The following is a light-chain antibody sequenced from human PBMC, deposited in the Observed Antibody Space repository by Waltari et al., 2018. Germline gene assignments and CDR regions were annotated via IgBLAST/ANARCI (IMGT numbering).Light chain of an antibody. CDR2: DVS. J-gene: IGLJ2*01. CDR3: SSQSSNDVVL. CDR1: SNDVGGYNS. Sequence: QSALTQPASVSGSPGQSVTIFCAGTSNDVGGYNSVSWYPEHPGQAPRVIIYDVSDRPSGVSVRFSGSKSGNTASLTISGLQAEDEADYYCSSQSSNDVVLFGGGTKLTVL. V-gene: IGLV2-14*01.